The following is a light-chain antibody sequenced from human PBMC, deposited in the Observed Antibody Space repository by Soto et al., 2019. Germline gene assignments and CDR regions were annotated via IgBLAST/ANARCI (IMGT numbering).Light chain of an antibody. Sequence: DIQMTQSPSSVSASVGDTVTNTCRASQTINSYLNWYQQKPGQAPKLLIYVASSLQSGVPSRFSGRGSGTDFTLTISSLEPEDFATYYCQQSYNIPLTFGPGTKVDIK. V-gene: IGKV1-39*01. CDR3: QQSYNIPLT. CDR1: QTINSY. J-gene: IGKJ3*01. CDR2: VAS.